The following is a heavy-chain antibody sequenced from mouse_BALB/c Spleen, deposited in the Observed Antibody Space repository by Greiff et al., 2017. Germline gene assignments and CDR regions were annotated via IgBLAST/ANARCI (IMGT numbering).Heavy chain of an antibody. CDR3: ARDYGSSYDGWYFDV. V-gene: IGHV1S34*01. Sequence: LVKTGASVKISCKASGYSFTGYYMHWVKQSHGKSLEWIGYISCYNGATSYNQKFKGKATFTVDTSSSTAYMQFNSLTSEDSAVYYCARDYGSSYDGWYFDVWGAGTTVTVSS. J-gene: IGHJ1*01. D-gene: IGHD1-1*01. CDR2: ISCYNGAT. CDR1: GYSFTGYY.